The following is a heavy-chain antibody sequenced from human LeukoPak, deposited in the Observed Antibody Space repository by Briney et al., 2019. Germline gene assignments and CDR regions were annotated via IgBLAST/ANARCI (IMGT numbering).Heavy chain of an antibody. J-gene: IGHJ6*03. CDR2: VREDGAEK. Sequence: GGSLRLSCTASGFIFNKYWMSWVRQAPGKGLEWVATVREDGAEKYYVDSVKGRFTISRDNSKNTLYLQMNSLRAEDTAVYYCAKRRGLELLYYYYMDVWGKGTTVTVSS. CDR1: GFIFNKYW. D-gene: IGHD1-7*01. V-gene: IGHV3-7*03. CDR3: AKRRGLELLYYYYMDV.